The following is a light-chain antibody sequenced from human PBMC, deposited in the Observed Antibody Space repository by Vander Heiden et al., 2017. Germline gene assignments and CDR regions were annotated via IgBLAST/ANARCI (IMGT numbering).Light chain of an antibody. Sequence: DIQMTQSTSSLSASVGDRVTITCQASEDITIYLNWYQQKPGKAPQLLIYDTSNLETGVSSRFSGSGSGTYFTYTISSLQPEDIATYYCHQYDNLPYTFGQGTKLGIK. CDR3: HQYDNLPYT. V-gene: IGKV1-33*01. J-gene: IGKJ2*01. CDR2: DTS. CDR1: EDITIY.